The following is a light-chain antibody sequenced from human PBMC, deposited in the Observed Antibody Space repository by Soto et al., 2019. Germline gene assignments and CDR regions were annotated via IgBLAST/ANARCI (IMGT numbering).Light chain of an antibody. V-gene: IGKV1-27*01. J-gene: IGKJ4*01. CDR3: QKYNSAPLT. Sequence: DILMTQSPSSLFASVGDRVIITCRASQGISNYLAWYQQKPGKVLKLLIYTASTLQSGVPSRFSGSGSGTDFTLTISSLQPEDVATYYCQKYNSAPLTFGGGTKVEIK. CDR1: QGISNY. CDR2: TAS.